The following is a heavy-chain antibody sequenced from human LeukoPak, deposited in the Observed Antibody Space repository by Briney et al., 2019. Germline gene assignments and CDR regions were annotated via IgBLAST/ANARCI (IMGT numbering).Heavy chain of an antibody. CDR2: IYPRDSDI. D-gene: IGHD3-10*01. CDR1: GYSSSTYW. CDR3: ARTRGFSELLYADN. J-gene: IGHJ4*02. Sequence: GESLKISCKGSGYSSSTYWIGWVRQMPGKGLEWMGIIYPRDSDIRYSPSFQGQVTISADKSISTAYLQWSSLKASDTAMYYCARTRGFSELLYADNWGQGTLVTVSS. V-gene: IGHV5-51*01.